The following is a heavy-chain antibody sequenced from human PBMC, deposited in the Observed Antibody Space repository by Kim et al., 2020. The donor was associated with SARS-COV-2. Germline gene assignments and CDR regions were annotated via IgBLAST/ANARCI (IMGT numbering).Heavy chain of an antibody. Sequence: INPNSGSTNYAQKVQGRVTMARDTSISTAYMELSRLRSDDTAVYYCARLATWGQGTLVTVSS. J-gene: IGHJ5*02. V-gene: IGHV1-2*02. CDR3: ARLAT. D-gene: IGHD1-26*01. CDR2: INPNSGST.